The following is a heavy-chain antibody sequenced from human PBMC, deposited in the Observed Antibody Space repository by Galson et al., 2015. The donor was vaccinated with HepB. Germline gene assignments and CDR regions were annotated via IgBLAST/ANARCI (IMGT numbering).Heavy chain of an antibody. CDR1: GFTFSSYG. D-gene: IGHD3-16*02. CDR2: ISYDGSNK. CDR3: AKDRSFSRGDFDY. V-gene: IGHV3-30*18. Sequence: SLRLSCAASGFTFSSYGMHWVRQAPGKGLEWVAVISYDGSNKYYADSVKGRFTISRDNSKNTLYLQMNSLRAEDTAVYYCAKDRSFSRGDFDYWGQGTLVTVSS. J-gene: IGHJ4*02.